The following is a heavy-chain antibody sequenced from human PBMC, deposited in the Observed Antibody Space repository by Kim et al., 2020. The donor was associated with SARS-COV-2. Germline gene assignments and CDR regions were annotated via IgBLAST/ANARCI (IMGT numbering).Heavy chain of an antibody. J-gene: IGHJ3*02. V-gene: IGHV7-4-1*02. CDR1: GYTFTSYA. Sequence: ASVKVSCKASGYTFTSYAMNWVRQAPGQGLEWMGWINTNTGNPTYAQGFTGRFVFSLDTSVSTAYLQISSLKAEDTAVYYCARDNYDFWSGYSVDYAFDIWGQGTMVTVSS. CDR2: INTNTGNP. CDR3: ARDNYDFWSGYSVDYAFDI. D-gene: IGHD3-3*01.